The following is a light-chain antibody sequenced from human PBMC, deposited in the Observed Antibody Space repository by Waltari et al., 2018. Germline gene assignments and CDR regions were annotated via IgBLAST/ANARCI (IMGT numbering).Light chain of an antibody. CDR1: QTISRY. CDR3: QESYSFTRT. J-gene: IGKJ1*01. CDR2: AAS. V-gene: IGKV1-39*01. Sequence: DIQMTQSPSSLSASVGDRVTIPCRASQTISRYLNWYQQKPGKAPNLLIYAASSLQSGFPSRFSGSGSGRDFTLIITSLQPEDFATYYCQESYSFTRTFGQGTKVEIK.